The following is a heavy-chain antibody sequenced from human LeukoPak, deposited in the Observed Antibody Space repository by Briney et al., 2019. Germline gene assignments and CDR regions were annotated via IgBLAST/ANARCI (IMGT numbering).Heavy chain of an antibody. CDR2: IYSGGST. CDR3: ARRGYSSSWHPFDY. Sequence: GGSLRLSCAASGCTVSSNYMSWVRQAPGKGLEWGSVIYSGGSTYYADSVKGRFTISRDNSKNTLYLQMNSLRAEDTAVYYCARRGYSSSWHPFDYWGQGTLVTVSS. V-gene: IGHV3-66*02. D-gene: IGHD6-13*01. CDR1: GCTVSSNY. J-gene: IGHJ4*02.